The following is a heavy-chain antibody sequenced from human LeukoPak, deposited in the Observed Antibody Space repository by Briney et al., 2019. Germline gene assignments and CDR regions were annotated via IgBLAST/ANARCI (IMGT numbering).Heavy chain of an antibody. Sequence: PGGSLRLSCAASGFTFSSYGMSWVRQAPGKGLEWVSAISGSGGSTYYADSVKGRFTISRDNSKNTLYLQMNSLRAEDTAIYYCAKHPYEGYCSGGSCWNNWFDPWGQGTLVTVSS. J-gene: IGHJ5*02. CDR1: GFTFSSYG. D-gene: IGHD2-15*01. V-gene: IGHV3-23*01. CDR3: AKHPYEGYCSGGSCWNNWFDP. CDR2: ISGSGGST.